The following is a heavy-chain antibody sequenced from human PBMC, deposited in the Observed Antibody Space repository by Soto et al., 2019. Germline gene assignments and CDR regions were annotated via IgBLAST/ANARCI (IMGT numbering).Heavy chain of an antibody. CDR1: GFXVSSNY. CDR2: IQSGGRT. CDR3: ASDDVHCSGGRCYGAPMDV. V-gene: IGHV3-66*01. D-gene: IGHD2-15*01. Sequence: PGGSLXLSCAASGFXVSSNYMTWVLQAPGKGLEWVSLIQSGGRTYYAGSVKGRFTISRDNSKNTLFLQMNSLGVEDTAVYYCASDDVHCSGGRCYGAPMDVWGEGTTVTVSS. J-gene: IGHJ6*03.